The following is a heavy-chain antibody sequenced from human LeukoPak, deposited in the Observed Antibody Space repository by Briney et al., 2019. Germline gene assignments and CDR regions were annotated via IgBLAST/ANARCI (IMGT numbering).Heavy chain of an antibody. J-gene: IGHJ6*02. CDR2: INAGNGNT. CDR3: ARYIVVVPAAPGIDYGMDV. CDR1: GYTFTSYA. D-gene: IGHD2-2*01. Sequence: PVASVKVSCKASGYTFTSYAMHWVRQAPGQRLEWMGWINAGNGNTKYSQKFQGRVTITRDTSASTAYMELSSLRSEDTAVYYCARYIVVVPAAPGIDYGMDVWGQGTLVTVSS. V-gene: IGHV1-3*01.